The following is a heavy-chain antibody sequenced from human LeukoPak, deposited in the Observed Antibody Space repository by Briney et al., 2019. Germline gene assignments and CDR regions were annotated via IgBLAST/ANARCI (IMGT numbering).Heavy chain of an antibody. D-gene: IGHD2-2*01. CDR3: ARERTGYCSSTSCLVNRYYYYMDV. J-gene: IGHJ6*03. CDR1: GFVYSAFW. CDR2: IKQDGSEK. Sequence: GGSLRLSCSASGFVYSAFWMSWVRQAPGKGLEWVANIKQDGSEKYYVDSVKGRFTISRDNAKNSLYLQMNSLRAEDTAVYYCARERTGYCSSTSCLVNRYYYYMDVWGKGTTVTISS. V-gene: IGHV3-7*01.